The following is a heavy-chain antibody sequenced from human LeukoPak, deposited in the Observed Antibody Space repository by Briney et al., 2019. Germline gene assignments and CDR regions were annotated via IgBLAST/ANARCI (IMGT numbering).Heavy chain of an antibody. Sequence: GGSLRLSCAASGFSISGDSMNWVRQAPGKGLEWVSYINEDSSYTYYAKSVKGRFTISRDNAKNSLYLQMNSLRGEDTAVYYCARDDATTARASGMDVWGKGTTVTVSS. V-gene: IGHV3-21*01. D-gene: IGHD6-6*01. CDR2: INEDSSYT. CDR1: GFSISGDS. J-gene: IGHJ6*04. CDR3: ARDDATTARASGMDV.